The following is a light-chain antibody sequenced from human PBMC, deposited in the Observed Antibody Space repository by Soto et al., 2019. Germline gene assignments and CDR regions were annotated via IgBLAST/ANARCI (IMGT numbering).Light chain of an antibody. J-gene: IGKJ2*01. V-gene: IGKV3-11*01. Sequence: EIVLTQSPATLSLSPGERATLSCRASQSVSSFLAWYQQNPGQAPRLLIYDASKRAIGIPARFSGSGSGTDFTLTISSLEPEDFAVYYCQERSSWPLYTFGQGTKLEIK. CDR3: QERSSWPLYT. CDR1: QSVSSF. CDR2: DAS.